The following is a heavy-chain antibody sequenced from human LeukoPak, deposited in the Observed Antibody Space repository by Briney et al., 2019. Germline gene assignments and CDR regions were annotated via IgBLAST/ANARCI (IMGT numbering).Heavy chain of an antibody. CDR3: SRFGYYYGSGRGQQTGDY. CDR1: VFTFISYW. CDR2: INSDGSST. D-gene: IGHD3-10*01. V-gene: IGHV3-74*01. Sequence: PGGSLRLSCAASVFTFISYWMHWVRQAPGKGLVWVSRINSDGSSTSYADSVKGRFTISRDNAKNTLYLQMNSLRAEGTAAYYCSRFGYYYGSGRGQQTGDYWGQGTLVTVSS. J-gene: IGHJ4*02.